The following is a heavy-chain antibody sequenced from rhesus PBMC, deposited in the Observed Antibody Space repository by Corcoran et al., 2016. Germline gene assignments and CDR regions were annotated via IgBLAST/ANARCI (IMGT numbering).Heavy chain of an antibody. CDR1: GFPLSGSE. CDR2: IGGDSSNT. V-gene: IGHV3-115*02. Sequence: EVQLAESGGGLVQPGGSLRLSCAASGFPLSGSEMHRVRQPPGKWLESVSVIGGDSSNTHYADSVKGRFTISRDNAKNSLSLQMNSRRAEDTAVYYCARHGYGYSSLDYWGQGVLVTVSS. J-gene: IGHJ4*01. CDR3: ARHGYGYSSLDY. D-gene: IGHD5-12*01.